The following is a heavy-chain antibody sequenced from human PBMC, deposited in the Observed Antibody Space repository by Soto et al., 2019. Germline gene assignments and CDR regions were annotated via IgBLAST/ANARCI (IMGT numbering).Heavy chain of an antibody. J-gene: IGHJ4*02. V-gene: IGHV3-30*18. CDR2: ISYDGSNK. CDR3: AKEPLVDRFVLDY. D-gene: IGHD6-13*01. CDR1: GFTFSSYG. Sequence: PGGSLRLSCAASGFTFSSYGMHWVRQAPGKGLEWVAVISYDGSNKYYADSVKGRFTISRDNSKNTLYLQMNSLRAEDTAVYYCAKEPLVDRFVLDYWGQGTLVTVSS.